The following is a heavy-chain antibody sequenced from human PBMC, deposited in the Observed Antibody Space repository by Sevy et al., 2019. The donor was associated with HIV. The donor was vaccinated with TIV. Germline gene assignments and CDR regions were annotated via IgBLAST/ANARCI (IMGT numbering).Heavy chain of an antibody. J-gene: IGHJ1*01. D-gene: IGHD3-22*01. CDR2: IKQDGSEK. V-gene: IGHV3-7*01. Sequence: GGSLRLSCVASGFTFRRYYMSWVRQAPGKGLEWVANIKQDGSEKYYVDSVKGRFTISRDNAKNSLYLHMNSLRAEDTAVYSCARVMDDSSGQGFQHWGQGTLVTVSS. CDR3: ARVMDDSSGQGFQH. CDR1: GFTFRRYY.